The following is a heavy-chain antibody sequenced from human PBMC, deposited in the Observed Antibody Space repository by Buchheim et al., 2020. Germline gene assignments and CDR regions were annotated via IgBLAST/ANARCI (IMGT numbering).Heavy chain of an antibody. V-gene: IGHV4-39*01. CDR2: IYYSGST. D-gene: IGHD3-16*01. CDR1: GGSISSSSYY. Sequence: QLQLQESGSGLVKPSQTLSLTCTVSGGSISSSSYYWGWIRQPPGKGLEWIGSIYYSGSTYYNPSLKSRVTISVDTSKNQFSLKLSSVTAADTAVYYCASTSLRGAFDYWGQGTL. CDR3: ASTSLRGAFDY. J-gene: IGHJ4*02.